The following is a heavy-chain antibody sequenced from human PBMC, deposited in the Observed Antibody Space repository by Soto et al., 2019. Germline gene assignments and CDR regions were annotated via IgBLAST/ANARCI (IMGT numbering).Heavy chain of an antibody. CDR2: IYWDDDQ. CDR1: GFSFSVNGVA. D-gene: IGHD3-10*01. V-gene: IGHV2-5*02. Sequence: QITLKESGPTLVKPTQTLTLTCTFSGFSFSVNGVAVGWIRQPPGQALEWLALIYWDDDQRYNPSLKDRLTITNDTSRNQVVLTMTNMDPVDTATYYCAHKRDVSRGFKYWGQGTLVTVSS. CDR3: AHKRDVSRGFKY. J-gene: IGHJ4*02.